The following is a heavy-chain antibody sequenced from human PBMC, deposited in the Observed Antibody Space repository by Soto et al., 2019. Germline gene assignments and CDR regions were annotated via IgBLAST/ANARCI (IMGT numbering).Heavy chain of an antibody. CDR2: IIPILGIA. CDR3: ARDIYGDYADYVDY. V-gene: IGHV1-69*04. Sequence: ASFKTSCEASEGTFSSYTISWARPATRQVLEWMGRIIPILGIANYAQKFQGRVTITADKSTSTAYMELSSLRSEHTAVYYCARDIYGDYADYVDYWGQGTLVTVSS. D-gene: IGHD4-17*01. CDR1: EGTFSSYT. J-gene: IGHJ4*02.